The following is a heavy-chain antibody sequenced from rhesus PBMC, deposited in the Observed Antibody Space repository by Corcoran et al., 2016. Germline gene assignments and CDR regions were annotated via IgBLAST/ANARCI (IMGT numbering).Heavy chain of an antibody. CDR3: AKGDTH. V-gene: IGHV5-2*01. Sequence: EVQLVQSGAEVKRPGESLKIPCKTSGYSFTSYWISWVRQMPGKGLEWRGAIDPSDYETRYRPTCQGKVTITVEKAISTADLQWSSLKASDSATYDCAKGDTHWGQGVLVTVSS. J-gene: IGHJ4*01. CDR1: GYSFTSYW. CDR2: IDPSDYET.